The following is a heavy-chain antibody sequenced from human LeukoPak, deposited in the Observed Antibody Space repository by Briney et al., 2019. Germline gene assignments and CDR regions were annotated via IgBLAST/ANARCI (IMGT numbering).Heavy chain of an antibody. CDR2: ISYSGNT. Sequence: SETLSLTCAVSGGSVSSSKYLWGWIRQPPGKELEWIGSISYSGNTDYNPSLKSRVTLSVDTSKNQFSLKLTSVTAADTAVYYCARGQVLKYYYGSGSSLLYYFDYWGQGTLVTVSS. CDR1: GGSVSSSKYL. J-gene: IGHJ4*02. D-gene: IGHD3-10*01. V-gene: IGHV4-39*07. CDR3: ARGQVLKYYYGSGSSLLYYFDY.